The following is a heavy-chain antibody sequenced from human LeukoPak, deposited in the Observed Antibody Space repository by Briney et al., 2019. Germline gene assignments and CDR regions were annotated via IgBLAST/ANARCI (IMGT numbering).Heavy chain of an antibody. J-gene: IGHJ3*02. CDR2: ISSSGNTI. D-gene: IGHD6-6*01. Sequence: GGSLRLSCAPSEFTFTSYESNWVRHAPGKGLEWVSYISSSGNTISYADSVKGRFTISRDNAKNSLYLQVISLRAEDTAVYYCARGPSIAARYDAFDIWGQGTMVTVSS. CDR3: ARGPSIAARYDAFDI. CDR1: EFTFTSYE. V-gene: IGHV3-48*03.